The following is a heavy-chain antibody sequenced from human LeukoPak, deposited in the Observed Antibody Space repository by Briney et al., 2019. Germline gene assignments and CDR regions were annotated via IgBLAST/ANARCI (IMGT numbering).Heavy chain of an antibody. CDR3: AREGVQHLDIVATMGLSGYYYGMDV. Sequence: ASVKVSCKASGYTFTSYYMHWVRQAPGQGLEWKGIINPSGGSTSYAQKFQGRVTMTRDTSTSTVYMELSSLRSEDTAVYYCAREGVQHLDIVATMGLSGYYYGMDVWGQGTTVTVSS. CDR1: GYTFTSYY. V-gene: IGHV1-46*01. J-gene: IGHJ6*02. D-gene: IGHD5-12*01. CDR2: INPSGGST.